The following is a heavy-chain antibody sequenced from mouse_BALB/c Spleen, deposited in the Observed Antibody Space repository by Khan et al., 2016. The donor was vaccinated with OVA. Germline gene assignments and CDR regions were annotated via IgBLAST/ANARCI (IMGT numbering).Heavy chain of an antibody. Sequence: QVQLKQSGAELARPGASVKMSCKASGYTFTSYTIHWIKKRPGQGLEWIGYINPSNGYTNYNQKFKDKATLTTDKSSPTAYLQLRSLTSDDSAVYNCVRDGAYHRNDGWFAYWGQGTLVTVSA. V-gene: IGHV1-4*01. CDR2: INPSNGYT. D-gene: IGHD2-14*01. J-gene: IGHJ3*01. CDR3: VRDGAYHRNDGWFAY. CDR1: GYTFTSYT.